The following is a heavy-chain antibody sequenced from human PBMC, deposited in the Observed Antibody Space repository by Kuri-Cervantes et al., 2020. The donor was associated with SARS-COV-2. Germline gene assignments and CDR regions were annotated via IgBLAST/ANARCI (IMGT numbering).Heavy chain of an antibody. CDR1: GGSFNNYG. CDR2: ITPLFGAT. V-gene: IGHV1-69*06. Sequence: SVKVSCKGSGGSFNNYGINFVRQVPGQGLEWVGGITPLFGATDNAQKFKGRVTFTADKSTNTAYMELGSLKSGDTAVYYCARGTGTKPGLGYFDSWGQGTLVTVSS. CDR3: ARGTGTKPGLGYFDS. J-gene: IGHJ4*02. D-gene: IGHD1-7*01.